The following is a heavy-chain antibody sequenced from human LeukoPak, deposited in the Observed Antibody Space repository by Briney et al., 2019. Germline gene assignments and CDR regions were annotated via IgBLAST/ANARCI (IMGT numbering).Heavy chain of an antibody. V-gene: IGHV3-33*01. J-gene: IGHJ4*02. CDR1: GFTFSDYG. CDR2: LWYDGTNK. D-gene: IGHD6-19*01. CDR3: ARTRYNSGGGDY. Sequence: GGSLRLSCAASGFTFSDYGMHWVRQAPGKGLEWVAVLWYDGTNKYYADSVEGRFTISRDNSKNTLYLQMNSLRAEDSAVYYCARTRYNSGGGDYWGQGTLVTVST.